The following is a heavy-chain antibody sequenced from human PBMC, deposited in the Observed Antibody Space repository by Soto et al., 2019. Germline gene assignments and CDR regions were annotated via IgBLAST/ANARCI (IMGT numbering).Heavy chain of an antibody. CDR3: ARVFAGVEMAPGEFDY. D-gene: IGHD3-10*01. J-gene: IGHJ4*02. CDR2: IIPIFGTA. Sequence: QVQLVQSGAEVKKPGSSVKVSCKASGGTFSSYAISWVRQAPGQGLEWMGGIIPIFGTANFAQKFQGRVTITADESTSIAYMELSSLRSEDTAVYYCARVFAGVEMAPGEFDYWGQGTLVTVSS. CDR1: GGTFSSYA. V-gene: IGHV1-69*01.